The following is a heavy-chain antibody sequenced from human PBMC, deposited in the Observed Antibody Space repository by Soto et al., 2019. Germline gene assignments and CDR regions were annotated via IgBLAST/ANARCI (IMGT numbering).Heavy chain of an antibody. CDR2: MNPNSGNT. Sequence: SVKVSCKASGYTFNNYDIHWVRQAPGHGLEWMGWMNPNSGNTGYAQNFRGRVTMTQNTAIGTAYMELSSLRSDDTATYYCTRAYGAETFDFWGQGTRVTVSS. CDR3: TRAYGAETFDF. D-gene: IGHD3-10*01. J-gene: IGHJ5*01. CDR1: GYTFNNYD. V-gene: IGHV1-8*02.